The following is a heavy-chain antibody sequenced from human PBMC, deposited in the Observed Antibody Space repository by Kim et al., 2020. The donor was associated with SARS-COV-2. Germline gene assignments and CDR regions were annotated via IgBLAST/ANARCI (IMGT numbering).Heavy chain of an antibody. CDR2: ISYDGSNK. J-gene: IGHJ6*02. D-gene: IGHD2-2*02. Sequence: GGSLRLSCAASGFTFSSYAMHWVRQAPGKGLEWVAVISYDGSNKYYADSVKGRFTISRDNSKNTLYLQMNSLRAEDTAVYYCAREKVSAQRYCSSTSCYTNYYYYGMDVWGQGTTVTVSS. CDR3: AREKVSAQRYCSSTSCYTNYYYYGMDV. V-gene: IGHV3-30-3*01. CDR1: GFTFSSYA.